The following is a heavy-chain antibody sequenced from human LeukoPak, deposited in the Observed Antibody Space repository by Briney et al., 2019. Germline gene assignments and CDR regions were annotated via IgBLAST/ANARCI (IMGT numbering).Heavy chain of an antibody. J-gene: IGHJ3*02. CDR2: INNDGSST. Sequence: GGSLRLSCAASGFTFSSYWMHWVRQAPGKGLVWVSGINNDGSSTKYADSVKGRFTISRDNAKNTLYVQVNSLRVDDTAVYYCARGQGHGFDIWGQGTMVTVFS. CDR1: GFTFSSYW. CDR3: ARGQGHGFDI. V-gene: IGHV3-74*01.